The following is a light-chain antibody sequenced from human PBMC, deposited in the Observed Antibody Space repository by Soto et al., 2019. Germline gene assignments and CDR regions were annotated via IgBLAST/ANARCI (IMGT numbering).Light chain of an antibody. Sequence: DIQMTQSPSTLSASVGDRVTITCRASQSVGKWLAWYQQKPGKAPNLLIYDASTLESEVPPRFSGSGSGTEFSLTISSLQPDDFATYFCKQYHDLWTFGQGTKVDIK. J-gene: IGKJ1*01. CDR1: QSVGKW. CDR3: KQYHDLWT. V-gene: IGKV1-5*01. CDR2: DAS.